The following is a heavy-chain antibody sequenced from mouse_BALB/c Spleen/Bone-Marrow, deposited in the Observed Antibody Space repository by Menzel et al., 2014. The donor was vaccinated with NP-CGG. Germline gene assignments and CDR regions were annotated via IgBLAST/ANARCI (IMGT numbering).Heavy chain of an antibody. D-gene: IGHD2-1*01. CDR2: INPSTGYT. Sequence: QVQLQQSGAELAKPGASVKMSCKASGYTFTNYWMHWVKQRPGQGLEWIGYINPSTGYTENNRNFKDKATLTADKSSSTAHMQLSSLTSEDLAVYYCVRPYGNYVGFAYWGQGTLVTVSA. J-gene: IGHJ3*01. CDR1: GYTFTNYW. V-gene: IGHV1-7*01. CDR3: VRPYGNYVGFAY.